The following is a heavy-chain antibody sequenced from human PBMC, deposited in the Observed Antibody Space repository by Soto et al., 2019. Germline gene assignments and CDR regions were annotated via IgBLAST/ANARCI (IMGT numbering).Heavy chain of an antibody. J-gene: IGHJ6*02. CDR2: IIPIFGTA. V-gene: IGHV1-69*13. D-gene: IGHD1-26*01. CDR1: GGTFSSYA. Sequence: SVKVSCKASGGTFSSYAISWVRQAPGQGLEWMGGIIPIFGTANYAQKFQGRVTITADESTSTAYMELSSLRSEDTAVYYCARVGATSSCLHYYYYYGMDVWGQGTTVTVYS. CDR3: ARVGATSSCLHYYYYYGMDV.